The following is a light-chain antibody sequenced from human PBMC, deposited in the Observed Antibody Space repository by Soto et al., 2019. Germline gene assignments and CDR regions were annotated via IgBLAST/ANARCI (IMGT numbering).Light chain of an antibody. Sequence: EIVLTQSPGTLYLSPWERATLSCRASESVTSSYLTWYQQKPGQAPRLLIYGASSRAAGIPDRFSGSGSGTDFTLTINRLEPEDFAVYYCQQYGTSLSWTFGQGTKVEIK. J-gene: IGKJ1*01. CDR2: GAS. CDR3: QQYGTSLSWT. V-gene: IGKV3-20*01. CDR1: ESVTSSY.